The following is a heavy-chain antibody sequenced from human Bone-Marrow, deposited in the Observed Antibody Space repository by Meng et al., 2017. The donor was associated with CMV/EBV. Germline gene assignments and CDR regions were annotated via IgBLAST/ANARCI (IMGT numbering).Heavy chain of an antibody. Sequence: GESLKISCAASGFTFSSYSMNWVRQAPGKGLEWVSYISSSGYTIYYSDSVKGRFTVSRDNARNSLFLQMNSLRAEDTAVYYCAREYWFGELSPDAFDIWGHGTRVTVSS. J-gene: IGHJ3*02. V-gene: IGHV3-48*04. CDR2: ISSSGYTI. CDR1: GFTFSSYS. CDR3: AREYWFGELSPDAFDI. D-gene: IGHD3-10*01.